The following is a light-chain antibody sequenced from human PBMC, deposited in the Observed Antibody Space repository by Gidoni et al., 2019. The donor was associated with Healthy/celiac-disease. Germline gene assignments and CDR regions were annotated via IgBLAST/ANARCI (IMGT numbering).Light chain of an antibody. CDR2: EVS. J-gene: IGKJ1*01. V-gene: IGKV2D-29*01. Sequence: DIVMTQTPLSLSVTPGQPASISCKSSQSQPPQLLIYEVSNRFSGVPDRFSGSGSGTDFTLKISRVEAEDVGVYYCMQSIQLPWTFGQGTKVEIK. CDR3: MQSIQLPWT. CDR1: QS.